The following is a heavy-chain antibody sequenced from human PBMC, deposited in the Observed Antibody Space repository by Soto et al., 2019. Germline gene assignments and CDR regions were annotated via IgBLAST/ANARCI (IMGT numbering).Heavy chain of an antibody. V-gene: IGHV4-59*01. CDR1: GGSMSSFY. J-gene: IGHJ1*01. Sequence: TSETLSLTCSVSGGSMSSFYWGWIRQPPGKGLEWIGYIYYNIYYSGHTDYNPSLRSRVTISIDTSKSQFSLEMTSVTAADTAVYFCARLAGNSFFQHWGQGTLVTVSS. CDR3: ARLAGNSFFQH. D-gene: IGHD6-19*01. CDR2: IYYNIYYSGHT.